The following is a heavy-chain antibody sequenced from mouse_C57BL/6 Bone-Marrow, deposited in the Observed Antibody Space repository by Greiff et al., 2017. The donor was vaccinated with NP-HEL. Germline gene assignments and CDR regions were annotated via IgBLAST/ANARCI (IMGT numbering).Heavy chain of an antibody. V-gene: IGHV1-15*01. CDR1: GYTFTDYE. CDR3: TRERGNYYGSSWYFDV. J-gene: IGHJ1*03. D-gene: IGHD1-1*01. CDR2: IDPETGGT. Sequence: VQLQESGAELVRPGASVTLSCKASGYTFTDYEMHWVKQTPVHGLEWIGAIDPETGGTAYNQKFKGKAILTADKSSSTAYMELRSLTSEDSAVYYCTRERGNYYGSSWYFDVWGTGTTVTVSS.